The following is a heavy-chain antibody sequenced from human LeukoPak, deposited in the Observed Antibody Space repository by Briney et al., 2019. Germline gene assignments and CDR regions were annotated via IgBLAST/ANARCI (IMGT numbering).Heavy chain of an antibody. CDR2: IIPIFGTA. Sequence: SVKVSCKAFGYTFTSYAISWVRQAPGQGLEWMGGIIPIFGTANYAQKFQGRVTITTDESTSTAYMELSSLRSEDTAVYYCARARIVVVPAAISWFDPWGQGTLVTVSS. V-gene: IGHV1-69*05. CDR1: GYTFTSYA. CDR3: ARARIVVVPAAISWFDP. D-gene: IGHD2-2*01. J-gene: IGHJ5*02.